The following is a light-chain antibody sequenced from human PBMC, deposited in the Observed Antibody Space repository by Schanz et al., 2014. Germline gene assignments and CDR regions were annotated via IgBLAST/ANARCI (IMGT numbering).Light chain of an antibody. Sequence: EIVMTQSPATLSVSPGERATLSCRASQTVKSYLAWYQQKPGQAPRLLIYGASTRATGIPARFSGSGSETEFTLTISSLQSEDFAVYYCQQYKDWPGTFGQGTKVE. V-gene: IGKV3-15*01. CDR1: QTVKSY. CDR3: QQYKDWPGT. CDR2: GAS. J-gene: IGKJ1*01.